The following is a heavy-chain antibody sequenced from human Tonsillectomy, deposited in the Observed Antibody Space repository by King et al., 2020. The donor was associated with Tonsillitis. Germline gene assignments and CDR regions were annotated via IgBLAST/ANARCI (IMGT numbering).Heavy chain of an antibody. CDR2: IKRDWREK. Sequence: VQLVESGGGLVQPGGSLRLACAASGFTFSNYWMGWVRQAPGKGLEWVANIKRDWREKPYVDSVKGRFTISRDNAKNSLFLQMNSLRAEDTAVYYCTRNSLAGTRDQCRYWGQGTLVTVSS. J-gene: IGHJ4*02. V-gene: IGHV3-7*01. CDR1: GFTFSNYW. D-gene: IGHD1-7*01. CDR3: TRNSLAGTRDQCRY.